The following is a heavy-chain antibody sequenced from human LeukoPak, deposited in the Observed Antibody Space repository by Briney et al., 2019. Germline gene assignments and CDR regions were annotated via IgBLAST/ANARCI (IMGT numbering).Heavy chain of an antibody. V-gene: IGHV1-69*05. CDR2: IIPILGTA. CDR3: ARGLNYYDSSGYLDY. Sequence: ASVKVFCRASGGTFSSYAISWVRQAPGQGLEWMGRIIPILGTANYAQKFERRVTITRDDSSSTVYMELSRLSSEDTAVYYCARGLNYYDSSGYLDYWGQGTLVTVSS. J-gene: IGHJ4*02. D-gene: IGHD3-22*01. CDR1: GGTFSSYA.